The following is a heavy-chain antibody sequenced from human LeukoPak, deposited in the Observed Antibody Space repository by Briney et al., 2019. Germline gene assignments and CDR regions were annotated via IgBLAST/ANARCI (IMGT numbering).Heavy chain of an antibody. Sequence: GASVTVSCKASGYTFTGYYMHWVRQAPGQGLEWMGWINPNSGGTNYAQKFQGRVTMTRDTSISTAYMELSRLRSDDTAVYYCARDCGIVATRLRRGNWFDPWGQGTLVTVSS. CDR3: ARDCGIVATRLRRGNWFDP. J-gene: IGHJ5*02. CDR2: INPNSGGT. CDR1: GYTFTGYY. V-gene: IGHV1-2*02. D-gene: IGHD5-12*01.